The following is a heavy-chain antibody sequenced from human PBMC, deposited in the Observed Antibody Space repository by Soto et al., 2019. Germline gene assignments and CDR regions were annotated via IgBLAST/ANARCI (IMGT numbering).Heavy chain of an antibody. D-gene: IGHD2-2*01. CDR2: ISSSTSYV. CDR3: ARDPSEGRVGNWFES. V-gene: IGHV3-21*01. CDR1: GFTFSRYG. J-gene: IGHJ5*01. Sequence: GGSLRLSCAASGFTFSRYGMNWVRQAPGKGLEWVSSISSSTSYVYYADSVKGRFSVSRDNAKKILYLEMYALRTEDTAVYYCARDPSEGRVGNWFESWGQGTLVTVS.